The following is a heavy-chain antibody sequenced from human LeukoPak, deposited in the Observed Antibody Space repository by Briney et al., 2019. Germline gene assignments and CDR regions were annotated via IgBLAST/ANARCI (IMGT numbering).Heavy chain of an antibody. CDR2: IYHSGAT. J-gene: IGHJ4*02. CDR3: AREWELLHDY. CDR1: GGSISGNTYY. Sequence: SETLSLTCTVSGGSISGNTYYWGWIRQPPGKGLEWIGSIYHSGATYSNPSLKSRLSVSVDTSKNQFSLRLASVTAADTAVYYCAREWELLHDYWGQGTLVTVSS. D-gene: IGHD1-26*01. V-gene: IGHV4-39*07.